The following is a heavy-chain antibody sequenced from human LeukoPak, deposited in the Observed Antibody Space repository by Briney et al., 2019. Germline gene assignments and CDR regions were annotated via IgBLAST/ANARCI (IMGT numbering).Heavy chain of an antibody. D-gene: IGHD4-17*01. CDR3: ARVRADDYGDYGPGDY. CDR2: ISSSSSYI. Sequence: GGSLRLSCAASGFTFSSYSMNWVRQAPGKGLEWVSSISSSSSYIYYADSVKGRFTISRDNAKNSLYLQVNSLRAEDTAVYYCARVRADDYGDYGPGDYWGQGTLVTVSS. CDR1: GFTFSSYS. V-gene: IGHV3-21*01. J-gene: IGHJ4*02.